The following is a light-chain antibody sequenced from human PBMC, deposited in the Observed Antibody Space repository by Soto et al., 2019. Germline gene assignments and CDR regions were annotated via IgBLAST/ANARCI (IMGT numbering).Light chain of an antibody. CDR2: AAS. CDR1: QGINSY. Sequence: DIQLTQSPSVLSASVGDRVTITCRASQGINSYLAWYQQKPGKVPKLLIYAASTLHSGVPSRFSGSGSGTEFTLTISSLQPEDFATYYCQQLNSYPRTFGQGTKGEIK. V-gene: IGKV1-9*01. J-gene: IGKJ1*01. CDR3: QQLNSYPRT.